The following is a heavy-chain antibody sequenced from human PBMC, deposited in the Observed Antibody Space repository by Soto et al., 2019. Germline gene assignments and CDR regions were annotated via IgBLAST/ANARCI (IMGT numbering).Heavy chain of an antibody. J-gene: IGHJ4*02. CDR2: MNPNSGNT. D-gene: IGHD4-17*01. CDR1: GYTFTRYD. V-gene: IGHV1-8*01. CDR3: ASVAGDYETFDY. Sequence: QVQLVQSGAEVKKPGASVKVSCKASGYTFTRYDINWVRQATGQGLEWMGWMNPNSGNTGYAQKFQGRVTMTRNTSISTAYMELSSLRSEDTAVYYCASVAGDYETFDYWGQGTLVTVSS.